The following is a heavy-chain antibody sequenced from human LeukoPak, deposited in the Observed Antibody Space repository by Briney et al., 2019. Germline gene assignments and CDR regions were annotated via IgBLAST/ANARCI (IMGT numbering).Heavy chain of an antibody. CDR3: TTDLIGALSTTLDY. Sequence: GGSLRLSCAASGFTFSNAWMSWVRQAPGKGLEWVGRIKSKTDGGTTDYAAPVKGRFTISRDDSKNTLYLQMNSLKTEDTAVYYCTTDLIGALSTTLDYRGQGTLVTVSS. J-gene: IGHJ4*02. CDR2: IKSKTDGGTT. V-gene: IGHV3-15*01. CDR1: GFTFSNAW. D-gene: IGHD3-10*01.